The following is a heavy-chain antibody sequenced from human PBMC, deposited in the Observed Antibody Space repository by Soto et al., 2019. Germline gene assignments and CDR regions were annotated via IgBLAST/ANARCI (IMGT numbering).Heavy chain of an antibody. D-gene: IGHD3-22*01. J-gene: IGHJ5*02. CDR2: ISAYNGNT. CDR3: ARDPDSSGYYFEFDP. V-gene: IGHV1-18*01. CDR1: GGTFSSYA. Sequence: ASVKVSCKASGGTFSSYAISWVRQAPGQGLEWMGWISAYNGNTNYAQKLQGRVTMTTDTSTSTAYMELRSLRSDDTAVYYCARDPDSSGYYFEFDPWGQGTLVTVSS.